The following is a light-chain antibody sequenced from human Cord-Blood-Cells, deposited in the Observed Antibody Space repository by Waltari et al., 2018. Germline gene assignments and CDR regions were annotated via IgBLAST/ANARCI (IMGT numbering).Light chain of an antibody. Sequence: DLQMTQSPSSLSASVGDSVTITCRASQSISSYLNWYQQKPGKAPKLLIYAASSLQSGVPSRFSGSGSGTDFTLTISSLQPEDFATYYCQQSYSTPITFGQGTRQEIK. V-gene: IGKV1-39*01. CDR1: QSISSY. J-gene: IGKJ5*01. CDR2: AAS. CDR3: QQSYSTPIT.